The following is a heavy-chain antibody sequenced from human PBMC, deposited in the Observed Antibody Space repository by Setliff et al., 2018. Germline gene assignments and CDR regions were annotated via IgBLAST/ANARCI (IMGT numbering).Heavy chain of an antibody. CDR2: VSGGGDTI. D-gene: IGHD2-15*01. J-gene: IGHJ4*02. Sequence: GGSLRLSCAASGFTFTNYAMTWVRQAPGKGLEWVSVVSGGGDTIYYGESVKGRFTVSRDNSKNTLYLQMNSLRPEDTAVYYCARTCSGSGCYAGLESWGQGTPVTVSS. CDR1: GFTFTNYA. V-gene: IGHV3-23*01. CDR3: ARTCSGSGCYAGLES.